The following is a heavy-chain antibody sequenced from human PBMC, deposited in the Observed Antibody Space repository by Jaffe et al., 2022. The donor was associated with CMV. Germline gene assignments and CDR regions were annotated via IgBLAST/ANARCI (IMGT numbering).Heavy chain of an antibody. CDR2: IWYDGSNK. CDR1: GFTFSSYG. J-gene: IGHJ4*02. CDR3: ARAVQRFLEWFDY. Sequence: QVQLVESGGGVVQPGRSLRLSCAASGFTFSSYGMHWVRQAPGKGLEWVAVIWYDGSNKYYADSVKGRFTISRDNSKNTLYLQMNSLRAEDTAVYYCARAVQRFLEWFDYWGQGTLVTVSS. D-gene: IGHD3-3*01. V-gene: IGHV3-33*08.